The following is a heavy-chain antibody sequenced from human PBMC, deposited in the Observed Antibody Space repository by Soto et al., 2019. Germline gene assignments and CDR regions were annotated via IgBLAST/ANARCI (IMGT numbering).Heavy chain of an antibody. J-gene: IGHJ4*02. CDR3: ARESRGYEDY. D-gene: IGHD5-12*01. Sequence: QVQLVQSGAEATKPGASVKVSCKASGYTFSTYGISWVRQDPGQGLEWMGWTSGNNDKKNYSQKFKGRVTMTTDTSTNTAYLELRSLSTDDTALYYCARESRGYEDYWGQGTLVIVSS. CDR2: TSGNNDKK. CDR1: GYTFSTYG. V-gene: IGHV1-18*01.